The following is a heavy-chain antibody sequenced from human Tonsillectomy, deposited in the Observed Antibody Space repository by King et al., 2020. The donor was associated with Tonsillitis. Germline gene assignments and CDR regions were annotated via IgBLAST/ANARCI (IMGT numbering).Heavy chain of an antibody. CDR3: AMGDILIVYYPESFGY. CDR1: GFTFSSYW. J-gene: IGHJ4*02. Sequence: VQLVESGGGLVQPGGSLRLSCAASGFTFSSYWMNWVRQAPGKGLEWVANMKQDGSEKYYVDSMKGRFTISRDNAKNSLYLQMNSLRAEDTAVYYCAMGDILIVYYPESFGYWAQGTLVTVSS. V-gene: IGHV3-7*01. D-gene: IGHD3-9*01. CDR2: MKQDGSEK.